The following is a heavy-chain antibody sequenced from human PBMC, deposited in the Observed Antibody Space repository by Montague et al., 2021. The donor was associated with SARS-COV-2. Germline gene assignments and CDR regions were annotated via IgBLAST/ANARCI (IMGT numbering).Heavy chain of an antibody. CDR2: IYGDDYN. Sequence: PALVKATQTLTLTCIFSGFSLSTSEVGVGWIRQPPGKAPEFLALIYGDDYNRYKPSLKSRLTITKVTSKNQVVLTMTNVDPVDTATYYCAHFGILRYFDPWGQGTLVTVSS. J-gene: IGHJ5*02. CDR1: GFSLSTSEVG. V-gene: IGHV2-5*02. CDR3: AHFGILRYFDP. D-gene: IGHD3-9*01.